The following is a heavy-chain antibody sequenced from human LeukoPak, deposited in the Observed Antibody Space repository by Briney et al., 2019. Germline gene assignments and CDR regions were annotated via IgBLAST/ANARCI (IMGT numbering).Heavy chain of an antibody. V-gene: IGHV4-31*03. Sequence: SETLSLTCTVSGGSISSGGYYWSWIRQLPGKGLEWIGYIYYSGSTYYNPSLKSRVTISVDTSKNQFSLKLSPVTAADTAVYYCARVRRTYYHNLWGQGTLVTVSS. CDR1: GGSISSGGYY. D-gene: IGHD3-9*01. CDR3: ARVRRTYYHNL. J-gene: IGHJ4*02. CDR2: IYYSGST.